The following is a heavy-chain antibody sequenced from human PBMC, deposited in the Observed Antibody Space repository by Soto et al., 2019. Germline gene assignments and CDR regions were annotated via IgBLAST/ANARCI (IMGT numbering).Heavy chain of an antibody. Sequence: XXTLSLTCAVSCASISSSNWWSWVRQPPGKGMEWIGXIYHRXSTNYKQSLKTXVTVSVDXXKNQLSLNLSSVNDADKDVYYCARGSYRSNFDYWGKGTLVTVYS. D-gene: IGHD6-13*01. CDR1: CASISSSNW. CDR2: IYHRXST. J-gene: IGHJ4*02. CDR3: ARGSYRSNFDY. V-gene: IGHV4-4*02.